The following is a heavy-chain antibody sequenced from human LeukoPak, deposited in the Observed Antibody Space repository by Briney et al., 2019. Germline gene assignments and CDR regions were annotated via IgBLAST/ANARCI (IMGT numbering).Heavy chain of an antibody. D-gene: IGHD1-26*01. CDR3: ARHRGKAKWELPYYFDY. CDR1: GFTFSDYY. V-gene: IGHV4-34*01. Sequence: GSLRLSCAASGFTFSDYYMSWGRQAPGKGVEWIGEINHSGSTNYNPSLKSRVTISVDTSKNQFSLKLSSVTAADTAVYYCARHRGKAKWELPYYFDYWGQGTLVTVSS. CDR2: INHSGST. J-gene: IGHJ4*02.